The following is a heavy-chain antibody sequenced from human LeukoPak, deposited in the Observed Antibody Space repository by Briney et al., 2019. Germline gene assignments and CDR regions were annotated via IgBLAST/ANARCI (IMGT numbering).Heavy chain of an antibody. V-gene: IGHV4-59*08. CDR2: IYYSGST. D-gene: IGHD1-26*01. Sequence: SETLSLTCTVSGGSISSYYWSWIRQPPGRGLEWIGYIYYSGSTNYNPSLKSRVTISVDTSKNQFSLKLSSVTAADTAVYYCASGPYGGSQFDYWGQGTLVTVSS. CDR3: ASGPYGGSQFDY. CDR1: GGSISSYY. J-gene: IGHJ4*02.